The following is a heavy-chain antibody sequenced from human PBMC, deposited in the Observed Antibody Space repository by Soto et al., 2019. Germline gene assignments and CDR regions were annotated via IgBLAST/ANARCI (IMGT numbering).Heavy chain of an antibody. D-gene: IGHD5-12*01. CDR1: GFTVSSNY. CDR3: ARDRYSGYDYYYFGLDV. J-gene: IGHJ6*02. Sequence: EVQVVESGGGLIQPGGSPRLSCAASGFTVSSNYMSWVRQAPGKGLEWVSVIYSGGSTYYADSVKGRFTISRDNSKNMLYLQMNSLRAEDTAVYYCARDRYSGYDYYYFGLDVWGPGTTVTVSS. V-gene: IGHV3-53*01. CDR2: IYSGGST.